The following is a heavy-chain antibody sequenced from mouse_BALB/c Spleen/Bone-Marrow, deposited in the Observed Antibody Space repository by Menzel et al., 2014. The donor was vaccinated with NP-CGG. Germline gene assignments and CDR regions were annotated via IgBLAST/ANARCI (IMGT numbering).Heavy chain of an antibody. CDR3: GTMITIHAMDY. D-gene: IGHD2-4*01. J-gene: IGHJ4*01. V-gene: IGHV1-80*01. CDR2: IYPGDGDT. CDR1: GYAFSSYW. Sequence: VQLQQSGAELVRPGSSVKISCKASGYAFSSYWINWVKQRPGQGLEWIGQIYPGDGDTNYNGKFKGKATLTADKSSSAVYMQLRSPASEDSAVYFRGTMITIHAMDYWGQGTSVTVSS.